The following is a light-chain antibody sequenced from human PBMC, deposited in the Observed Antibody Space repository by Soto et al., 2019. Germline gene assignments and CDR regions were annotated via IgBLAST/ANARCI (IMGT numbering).Light chain of an antibody. Sequence: QSVLTQPASVSGSPGQSITISCTGTSSDVGGYNYVSWYQQHPGKAPKLMIYDVSNRPSGVSNRFSGSKSGNTASLTISGLQAEDEADYYCSSYTSSSHNYVFGTGNKLTVL. CDR2: DVS. V-gene: IGLV2-14*01. J-gene: IGLJ1*01. CDR3: SSYTSSSHNYV. CDR1: SSDVGGYNY.